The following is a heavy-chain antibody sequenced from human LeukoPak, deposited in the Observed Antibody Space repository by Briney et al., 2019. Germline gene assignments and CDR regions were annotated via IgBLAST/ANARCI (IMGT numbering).Heavy chain of an antibody. CDR1: GGSIRSSYYY. CDR2: IYDSGST. J-gene: IGHJ4*02. D-gene: IGHD6-13*01. Sequence: SETLSLTCTVSGGSIRSSYYYWGWIRQPPGKGLEWIGSIYDSGSTYYNPSLKSRVTISVDTSKNQFSLKLNSVTAADTAVYYCARDRSFGYSPGYYFDYWGQGTLVTVSS. V-gene: IGHV4-39*02. CDR3: ARDRSFGYSPGYYFDY.